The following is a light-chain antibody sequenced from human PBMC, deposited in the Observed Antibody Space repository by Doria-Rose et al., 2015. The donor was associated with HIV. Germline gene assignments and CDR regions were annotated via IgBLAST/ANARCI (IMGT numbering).Light chain of an antibody. V-gene: IGKV3-20*01. CDR3: HQYGTSWT. J-gene: IGKJ1*01. CDR2: DGS. CDR1: QSFSSTY. Sequence: TQSPGTLSLSPGERATLSCRASQSFSSTYLAWYQHKPGQAPSLLTYDGSTRATGIPDRFSASGSGTDFTLTINRLEPEDFALYYCHQYGTSWTFGQGTKVEI.